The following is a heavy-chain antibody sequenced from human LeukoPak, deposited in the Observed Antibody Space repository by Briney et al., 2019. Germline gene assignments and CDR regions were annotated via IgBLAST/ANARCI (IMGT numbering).Heavy chain of an antibody. Sequence: GGSLRLSCAASGFTFSSYAMNWVRQAPGQGLVWVSRIKGDGISTNYADSVKGRFTISRDTAKNTLYLQMNSLRAEDTGVYYCAKDHYWSIDYWGRGTLVTVSS. CDR1: GFTFSSYA. CDR3: AKDHYWSIDY. J-gene: IGHJ4*02. D-gene: IGHD3-3*01. V-gene: IGHV3-74*01. CDR2: IKGDGIST.